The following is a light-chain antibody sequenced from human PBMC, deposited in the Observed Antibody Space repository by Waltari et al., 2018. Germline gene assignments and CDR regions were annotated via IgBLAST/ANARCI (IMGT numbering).Light chain of an antibody. V-gene: IGKV1-5*03. CDR2: ETS. J-gene: IGKJ1*01. CDR3: QHYYNFPET. CDR1: QTISNL. Sequence: DIQMPQSPSTLSASVGARVTITCRASQTISNLLAWYQQKPGKVPKLLIYETSSLHSGVPSRFSGSGSGTDFTLTISSLQPDDFATYYCQHYYNFPETFGQGTKVEVK.